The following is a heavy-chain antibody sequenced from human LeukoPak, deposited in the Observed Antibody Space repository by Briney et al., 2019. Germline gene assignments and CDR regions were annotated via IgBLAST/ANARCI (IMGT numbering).Heavy chain of an antibody. CDR3: ARAYYYDSSGYLDY. Sequence: VASVKVSCMPSGYSFPGYYMHWVRQAPGQGLEWMGWINPNRGGTNHAQQSQGRVTMTRDTSITTTYMELSRLRSDDTAVYYCARAYYYDSSGYLDYWGQGTLVTVSS. CDR2: INPNRGGT. J-gene: IGHJ4*02. D-gene: IGHD3-22*01. V-gene: IGHV1-2*02. CDR1: GYSFPGYY.